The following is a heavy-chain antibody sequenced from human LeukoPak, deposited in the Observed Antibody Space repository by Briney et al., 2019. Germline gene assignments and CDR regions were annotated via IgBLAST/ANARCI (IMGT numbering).Heavy chain of an antibody. Sequence: GRSLRLSCAASGFTYSSYGMHWVRQAPGKGLEWVAVISYDGSNKYYADSVKGRFTISRDNSKNTLYLQMNSLRAEDTAVYYCARTYDFGIGPPGDAFDNWGQGTLVTVFS. D-gene: IGHD3-3*01. V-gene: IGHV3-30*03. J-gene: IGHJ3*02. CDR1: GFTYSSYG. CDR3: ARTYDFGIGPPGDAFDN. CDR2: ISYDGSNK.